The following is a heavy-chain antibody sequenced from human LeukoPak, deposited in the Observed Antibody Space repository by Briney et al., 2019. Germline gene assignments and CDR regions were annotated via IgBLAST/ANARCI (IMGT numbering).Heavy chain of an antibody. Sequence: GGSLRLSCAASGFTFSDYSMNWVRQAPGKGLECLSYISSDSKTTWYTDSVKGRFTMSRDNAKNSLYLQMNSLRAEDTAVYYCAKDGETTVTTSYWGQGTLVTVSS. CDR3: AKDGETTVTTSY. J-gene: IGHJ4*02. CDR1: GFTFSDYS. V-gene: IGHV3-48*01. D-gene: IGHD4-17*01. CDR2: ISSDSKTT.